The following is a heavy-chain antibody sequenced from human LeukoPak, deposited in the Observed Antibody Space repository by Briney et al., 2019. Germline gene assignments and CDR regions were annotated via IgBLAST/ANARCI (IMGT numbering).Heavy chain of an antibody. CDR3: AKDQIGWAPGYVSGPLDQ. Sequence: GGSLRLSCAASGFSFTMYGIHWVRQAPGKGLEWVAVISTDGNNEYYANSEKGRFTISRDNSKNTVYLQTTSLRTEDTAVYYCAKDQIGWAPGYVSGPLDQWGQGTLVTVSS. CDR1: GFSFTMYG. J-gene: IGHJ4*02. V-gene: IGHV3-30*18. CDR2: ISTDGNNE. D-gene: IGHD6-19*01.